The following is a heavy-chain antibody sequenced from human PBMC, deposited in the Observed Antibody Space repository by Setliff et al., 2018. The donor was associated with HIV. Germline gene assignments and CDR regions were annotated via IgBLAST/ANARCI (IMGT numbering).Heavy chain of an antibody. V-gene: IGHV4-34*01. CDR3: ARGLGMVESTTPFDF. D-gene: IGHD1-26*01. Sequence: PSETLSLTCAVYGESFSGYYWSWIRQPPGKGLEWIGEINHSGGTKYNPSLKSRVTISVDMSKNHFSLSLTSVTAADTAVYYCARGLGMVESTTPFDFWGQGTLVTVSS. CDR2: INHSGGT. CDR1: GESFSGYY. J-gene: IGHJ4*02.